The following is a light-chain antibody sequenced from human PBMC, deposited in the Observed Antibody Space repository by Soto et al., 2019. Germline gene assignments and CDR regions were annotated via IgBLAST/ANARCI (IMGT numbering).Light chain of an antibody. CDR3: QQYYSTPYT. CDR2: WAS. V-gene: IGKV4-1*01. Sequence: DIVMTQSPDSLAVSLGERATINCKSSQSVLYSSNNKNYLAWYQQKPGQPPKLLIYWASIRESGVPDRLRGSGSGTDFTLTISSLQAEDVAVYHCQQYYSTPYTFGQGTKLEIK. CDR1: QSVLYSSNNKNY. J-gene: IGKJ2*01.